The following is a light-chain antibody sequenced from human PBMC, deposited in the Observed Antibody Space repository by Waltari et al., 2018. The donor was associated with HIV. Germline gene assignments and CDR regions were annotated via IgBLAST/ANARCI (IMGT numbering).Light chain of an antibody. CDR3: QQSDTLWT. V-gene: IGKV1-33*01. Sequence: SLSSYVGHTFTITCQASHDIKKHLNWYQQKPGEAPKILISEASNLEIGVPSRFSGTGSGRDFSLTISSLQPEDVATYYCQQSDTLWTFGQGTKVE. J-gene: IGKJ1*01. CDR1: HDIKKH. CDR2: EAS.